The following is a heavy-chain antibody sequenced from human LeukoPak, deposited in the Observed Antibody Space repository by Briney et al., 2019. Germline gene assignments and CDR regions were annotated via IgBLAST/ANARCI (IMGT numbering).Heavy chain of an antibody. V-gene: IGHV3-15*01. CDR3: TTDHRIRDDYGGRFDP. CDR2: IKSKTDGGTT. J-gene: IGHJ5*02. D-gene: IGHD4-23*01. CDR1: GFTFGNAW. Sequence: KPGGSLRLSCAASGFTFGNAWMSWVRQAPGKGLEWVGRIKSKTDGGTTDYAAPVKGRFTISRDDSKNTLYLQMNSLKTEDTAVYYCTTDHRIRDDYGGRFDPWGQGTLVTVSS.